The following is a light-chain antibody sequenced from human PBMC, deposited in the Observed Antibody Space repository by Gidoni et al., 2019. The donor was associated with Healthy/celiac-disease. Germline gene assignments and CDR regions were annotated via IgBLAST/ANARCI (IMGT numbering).Light chain of an antibody. CDR2: DAS. CDR3: QQYNSYLFT. V-gene: IGKV1-5*01. CDR1: QSISSW. Sequence: DIQMTQSPSTLSASLGDRVTITCRASQSISSWLAWYQQKPGKAPKLLIYDASSLESGVPSRFSGSGSGTEFTLTISSLQPDDFATYYCQQYNSYLFTFGPGTKVDIK. J-gene: IGKJ3*01.